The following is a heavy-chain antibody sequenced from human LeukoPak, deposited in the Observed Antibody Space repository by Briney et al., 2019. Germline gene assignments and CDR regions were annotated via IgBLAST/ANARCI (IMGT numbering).Heavy chain of an antibody. Sequence: GGSLRLSCAASGFTFSDYYITWIRRAPGKGLEWVSHISGTGTHTHYADSVKGRFTISRDNAKNSLYLQMTSLRADDTAVYYCARVKGSYATDYWGQGTLVTVSS. CDR1: GFTFSDYY. J-gene: IGHJ4*02. V-gene: IGHV3-11*06. CDR2: ISGTGTHT. D-gene: IGHD5-18*01. CDR3: ARVKGSYATDY.